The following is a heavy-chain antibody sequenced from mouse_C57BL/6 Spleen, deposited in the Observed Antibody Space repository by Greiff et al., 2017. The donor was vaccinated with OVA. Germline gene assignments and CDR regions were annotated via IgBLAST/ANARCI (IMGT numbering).Heavy chain of an antibody. CDR3: ARYYYGSSYDYYAMDY. J-gene: IGHJ4*01. D-gene: IGHD1-1*01. CDR2: INPSNGGT. CDR1: GYTFTSYW. V-gene: IGHV1-53*01. Sequence: VQLQQPGTELVKPGASVKLSCKASGYTFTSYWMHWVKQRPGQGLEWIGNINPSNGGTNYNEKFKSKATLTVDKSSSTAYMQLSSLTSEDSAVYYCARYYYGSSYDYYAMDYWGQGTSVTVSS.